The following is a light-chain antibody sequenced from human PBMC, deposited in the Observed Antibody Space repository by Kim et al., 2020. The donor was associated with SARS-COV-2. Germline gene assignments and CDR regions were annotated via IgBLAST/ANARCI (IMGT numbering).Light chain of an antibody. J-gene: IGKJ5*01. CDR2: DAS. Sequence: EIVLTQSPATLSLSPGERATHSCRASQSVSSYLAWYRQKPGQAPRLLIYDASNRATGIPARFSGSGSGTDFTLTISSLEPEDFAVYYCQQRSKWPITFGQGTRLEIK. V-gene: IGKV3-11*01. CDR3: QQRSKWPIT. CDR1: QSVSSY.